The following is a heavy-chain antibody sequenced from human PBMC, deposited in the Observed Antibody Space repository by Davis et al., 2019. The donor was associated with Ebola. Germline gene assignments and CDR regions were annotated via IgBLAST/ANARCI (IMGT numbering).Heavy chain of an antibody. V-gene: IGHV4-59*11. CDR3: SRFGEGAY. CDR2: ISGSGRT. Sequence: PSLALSLTCTISDSCISVHYCSWFRQPPGKGLEWIVFISGSGRTRYNPSLKSRVTISADTSKKQFSLNLSSVTAADTAVYFCSRFGEGAYWGQGTLVTVSS. CDR1: DSCISVHY. J-gene: IGHJ4*02. D-gene: IGHD2-21*01.